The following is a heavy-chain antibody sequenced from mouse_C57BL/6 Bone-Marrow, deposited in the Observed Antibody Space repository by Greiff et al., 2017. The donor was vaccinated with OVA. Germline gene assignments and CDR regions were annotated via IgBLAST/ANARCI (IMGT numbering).Heavy chain of an antibody. CDR1: GFTFSSYA. Sequence: EVKLQESGGGLVKPGGSLKLSCAASGFTFSSYAMSWVRQTPEKRLEWVATISDGGSYTYYPDNVKGRFTISRDNAKNNLYLQMSHLKSEDTAMYYGASLYDYEGVYYFDYWGQGTTLTVSS. D-gene: IGHD2-4*01. CDR2: ISDGGSYT. CDR3: ASLYDYEGVYYFDY. J-gene: IGHJ2*01. V-gene: IGHV5-4*03.